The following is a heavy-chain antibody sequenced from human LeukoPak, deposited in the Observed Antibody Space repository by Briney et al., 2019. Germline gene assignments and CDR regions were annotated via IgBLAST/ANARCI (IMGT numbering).Heavy chain of an antibody. CDR2: ISWNSGSI. D-gene: IGHD4-17*01. CDR1: GFTFDDYA. Sequence: LRLSCAASGFTFDDYAMHWVRQAPGKGLEWVSGISWNSGSIGYADSVKGRFTISRDNAKNSLYLQMNSLRAEDTALYYCARTAYGDYVLGYYYYMDVWGKGTTVTVSS. CDR3: ARTAYGDYVLGYYYYMDV. J-gene: IGHJ6*03. V-gene: IGHV3-9*01.